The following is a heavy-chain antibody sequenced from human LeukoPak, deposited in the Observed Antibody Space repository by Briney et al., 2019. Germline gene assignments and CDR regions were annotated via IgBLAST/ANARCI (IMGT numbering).Heavy chain of an antibody. CDR2: IYSGVST. CDR3: AREGYYDFWSGYRFDY. V-gene: IGHV3-53*01. Sequence: GGSLRLSCAASGFTVSSNYMNWVRQAPGKGLEWVSVIYSGVSTYYADSVKGRFTISRDNAKNSLYLQMNSLRAEDTAVYYCAREGYYDFWSGYRFDYWGQGTLVTVSS. D-gene: IGHD3-3*01. CDR1: GFTVSSNY. J-gene: IGHJ4*02.